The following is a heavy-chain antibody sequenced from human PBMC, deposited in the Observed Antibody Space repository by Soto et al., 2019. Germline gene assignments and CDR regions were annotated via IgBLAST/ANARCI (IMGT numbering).Heavy chain of an antibody. D-gene: IGHD6-19*01. CDR2: IYPRGGNI. Sequence: QVHLVQSGAEVKKPGASVKLSCKASGYSFVNYYINWVRQAPRQGLEWMGIIYPRGGNISYAQKFQGRVSMTSDTAASTVYMELTSLRSDDTAVYFCARDWIAVAGSISFSQAFPLLDGMDLWGQGTTVTVSS. CDR1: GYSFVNYY. V-gene: IGHV1-46*01. J-gene: IGHJ6*02. CDR3: ARDWIAVAGSISFSQAFPLLDGMDL.